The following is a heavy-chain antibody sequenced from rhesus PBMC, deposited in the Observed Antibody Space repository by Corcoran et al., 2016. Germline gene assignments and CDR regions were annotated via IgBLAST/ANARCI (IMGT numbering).Heavy chain of an antibody. V-gene: IGHV4-65*01. CDR2: ISGSSGST. Sequence: QVQLQESGPGLVKPSETLSLTCAVSGGSVSSSNWWSWIRQPPGKGLEWIGYISGSSGSTYYNPSLKSRVTISTDTSKNQFSLKLSSVTAADTAVYYCARAVTGTPFYYGLDSWGQGVVVTVSS. CDR3: ARAVTGTPFYYGLDS. CDR1: GGSVSSSNW. J-gene: IGHJ6*01. D-gene: IGHD1-7*02.